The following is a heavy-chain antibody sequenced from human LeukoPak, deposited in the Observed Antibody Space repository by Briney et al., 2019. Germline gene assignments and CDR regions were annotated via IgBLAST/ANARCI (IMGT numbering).Heavy chain of an antibody. Sequence: GGSLRLSCAASGFAFSSNWTHWVRQTPGKGLVWVSRINSGGSGTGYADSVEGRFTISRDNAKNTLYLQMNSLKGEDTAVYYCATSLGPLTEYWGQGTLVTVSS. J-gene: IGHJ4*02. V-gene: IGHV3-74*01. D-gene: IGHD1-26*01. CDR1: GFAFSSNW. CDR2: INSGGSGT. CDR3: ATSLGPLTEY.